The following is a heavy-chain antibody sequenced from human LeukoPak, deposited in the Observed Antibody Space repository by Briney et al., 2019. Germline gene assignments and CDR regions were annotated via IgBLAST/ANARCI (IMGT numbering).Heavy chain of an antibody. CDR3: ARDRGATDAFDI. Sequence: ASVKVSCKASGYTFTSYGISWVRQAPGQRLEWMGWISAYNGNTNYAQKPQGRVTMTTDTSTSTAYMELRSLRSADTAVYYCARDRGATDAFDIWGQGTMVTVSS. V-gene: IGHV1-18*01. CDR1: GYTFTSYG. D-gene: IGHD3-10*01. J-gene: IGHJ3*02. CDR2: ISAYNGNT.